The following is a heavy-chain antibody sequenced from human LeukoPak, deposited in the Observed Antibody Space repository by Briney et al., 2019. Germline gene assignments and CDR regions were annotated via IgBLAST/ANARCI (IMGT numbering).Heavy chain of an antibody. D-gene: IGHD3-10*01. J-gene: IGHJ4*02. CDR3: ARETRITMVRGVISL. CDR1: GFTFSSYG. CDR2: ISGSGGST. Sequence: GGTLRLSCAASGFTFSSYGMSWVRQAPGKGLEWVSAISGSGGSTYYADSVKGRFTISRDNSKNTLYLQMNSLRAEDTAVYYCARETRITMVRGVISLWGQGTLVTVSS. V-gene: IGHV3-23*01.